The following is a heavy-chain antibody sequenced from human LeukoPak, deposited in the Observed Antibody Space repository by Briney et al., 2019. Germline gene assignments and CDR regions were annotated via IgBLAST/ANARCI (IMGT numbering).Heavy chain of an antibody. CDR2: ISSSSSTI. J-gene: IGHJ4*02. V-gene: IGHV3-48*04. Sequence: GGSLRLSCAASGFTFSSYSMNWVRQAPGKGLEWVSYISSSSSTIYYADSVKGRFTISRDNAKNSLCLQMNSLRAEDTAVYYCARDREVDYWGQGTLVTVSS. CDR1: GFTFSSYS. CDR3: ARDREVDY.